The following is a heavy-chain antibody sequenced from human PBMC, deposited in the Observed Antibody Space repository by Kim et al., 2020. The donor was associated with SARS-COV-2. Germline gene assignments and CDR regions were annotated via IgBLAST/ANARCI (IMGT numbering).Heavy chain of an antibody. Sequence: SETLSLTFTVSGGSISSSSYYWGWIRQPPGKGLEWIGSIYYSGSTYYNPSLKSRVTISVDTSKNQFSLKLSSVTAADTAVYYCAVVEQLVAFWGQGTLVTVSS. CDR2: IYYSGST. V-gene: IGHV4-39*01. CDR1: GGSISSSSYY. J-gene: IGHJ4*02. CDR3: AVVEQLVAF. D-gene: IGHD6-6*01.